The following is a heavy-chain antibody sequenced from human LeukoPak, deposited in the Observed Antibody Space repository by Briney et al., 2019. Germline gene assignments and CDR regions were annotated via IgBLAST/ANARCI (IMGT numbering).Heavy chain of an antibody. CDR2: ISAHNGNT. J-gene: IGHJ4*02. CDR1: GYTFTSYG. CDR3: ARDLRVVATTPGGY. Sequence: GASVKVSCKASGYTFTSYGISWVRQAPGQGLEWMGWISAHNGNTNYAQKLQGRVTLTTDTSTSTAYMELRSLRSDDTAVYYCARDLRVVATTPGGYWGQGTLVTVSS. V-gene: IGHV1-18*01. D-gene: IGHD5-12*01.